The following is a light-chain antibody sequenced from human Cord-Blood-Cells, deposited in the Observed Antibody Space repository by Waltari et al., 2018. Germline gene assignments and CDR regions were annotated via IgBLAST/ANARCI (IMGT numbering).Light chain of an antibody. Sequence: DIQMTQSPSTLSASVGDRVTITCRASQSISSWLAWYQQKPGKAPKLLIYDASSLESGVRSRFSVSGSGTEFTLTISSLQPDDFATYYCQQYNSYLTFGQGTKLEIK. V-gene: IGKV1-5*01. J-gene: IGKJ2*01. CDR3: QQYNSYLT. CDR1: QSISSW. CDR2: DAS.